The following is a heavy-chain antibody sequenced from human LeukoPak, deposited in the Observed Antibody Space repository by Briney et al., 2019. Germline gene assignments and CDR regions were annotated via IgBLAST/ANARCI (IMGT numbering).Heavy chain of an antibody. Sequence: PGGFLRLSCAASGFTFSNAWMSWVRQAPGKGLEWVGRIKRKTDGGTTDYAAPVKGRFTISRDDSKNTLYLQMNSLKTEDTAVYYCTTDDAYWGQGTLVTVSS. CDR2: IKRKTDGGTT. V-gene: IGHV3-15*01. J-gene: IGHJ4*02. CDR3: TTDDAY. CDR1: GFTFSNAW.